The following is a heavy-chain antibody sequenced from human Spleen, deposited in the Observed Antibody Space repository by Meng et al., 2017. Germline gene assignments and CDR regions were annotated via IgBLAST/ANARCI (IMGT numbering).Heavy chain of an antibody. D-gene: IGHD3-3*01. CDR3: ARELSITIFGVVGYYYYGMDV. Sequence: ASVKVSCKASGYTFTSYAMHWVRQAPGQRLEWMGWINAGNGNTKYSQKFQGRVTITRDTSASTAYMELSSLRSEDTAVYYCARELSITIFGVVGYYYYGMDVWGQGTTVTVSS. J-gene: IGHJ6*02. V-gene: IGHV1-3*01. CDR2: INAGNGNT. CDR1: GYTFTSYA.